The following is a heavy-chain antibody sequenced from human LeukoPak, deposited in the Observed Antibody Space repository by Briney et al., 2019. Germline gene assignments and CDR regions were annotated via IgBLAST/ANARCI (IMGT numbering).Heavy chain of an antibody. CDR3: ARAHRWRFDP. CDR2: INHSGST. V-gene: IGHV4-34*01. D-gene: IGHD3-16*02. J-gene: IGHJ5*02. Sequence: SSETLSLTCAVYGGSFSGYYWSWIRQPPGKGLEWIGEINHSGSTNYSPSLKSRVTISVDTSKNQFSLKLSSVTAADTAVYHCARAHRWRFDPWGQGTLVTVSS. CDR1: GGSFSGYY.